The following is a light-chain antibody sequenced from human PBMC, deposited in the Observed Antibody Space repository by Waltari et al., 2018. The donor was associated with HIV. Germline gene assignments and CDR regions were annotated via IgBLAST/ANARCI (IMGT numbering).Light chain of an antibody. CDR1: SSNIGAGYD. CDR3: QSYDSTGV. CDR2: GNS. Sequence: QSVLTQPPSVSGAPGQRVTISCTGSSSNIGAGYDVHWYQQLPGTAPKLLIYGNSNRPSGVPDRFSGAKSGTSASLAITGLQAEDEADDYGQSYDSTGVFGGGTKLTVL. V-gene: IGLV1-40*01. J-gene: IGLJ3*02.